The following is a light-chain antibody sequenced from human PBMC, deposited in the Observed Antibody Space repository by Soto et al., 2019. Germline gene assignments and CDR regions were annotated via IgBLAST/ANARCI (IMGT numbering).Light chain of an antibody. Sequence: EIVLTQSPGTLSLSPGERATLSCRASQSVSSSYLAWYQQKPGQAPRLLIYGASSRATGIPDRFSGSGSGTDCTLTISRLEPEDLAGYYCQQYGSSPYTFGQGTKLEIK. V-gene: IGKV3-20*01. CDR1: QSVSSSY. J-gene: IGKJ2*01. CDR2: GAS. CDR3: QQYGSSPYT.